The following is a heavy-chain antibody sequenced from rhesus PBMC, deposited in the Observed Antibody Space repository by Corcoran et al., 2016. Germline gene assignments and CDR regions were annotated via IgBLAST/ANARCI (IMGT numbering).Heavy chain of an antibody. CDR2: ITYSGST. V-gene: IGHV4-122*02. CDR3: ARDITVAGGFDY. D-gene: IGHD4-29*01. Sequence: VQLQESGPGLVKPSETLSLTCAVSGYSISGYYWSWIRQAPGKGLEWIGYITYSGSTSYNPSLKSRVTISRDTSKTQFSLKLSSVTAADTAVYYCARDITVAGGFDYWGQGVLVTVSS. J-gene: IGHJ4*01. CDR1: GYSISGYY.